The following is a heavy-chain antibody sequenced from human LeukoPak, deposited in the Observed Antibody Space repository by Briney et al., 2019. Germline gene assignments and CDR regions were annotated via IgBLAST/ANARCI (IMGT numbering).Heavy chain of an antibody. V-gene: IGHV3-74*01. Sequence: PGGSLRLSRAASGFTFRSNLTHWGPQAPGKGLGWVSRINPDESSTTYADSVKGRFTISRENAKSTLYLQMNSLRAEDTAVYYCARDKDDDYGGSTFDYWGQGTLVTVSS. CDR1: GFTFRSNL. D-gene: IGHD4-23*01. CDR2: INPDESST. CDR3: ARDKDDDYGGSTFDY. J-gene: IGHJ4*02.